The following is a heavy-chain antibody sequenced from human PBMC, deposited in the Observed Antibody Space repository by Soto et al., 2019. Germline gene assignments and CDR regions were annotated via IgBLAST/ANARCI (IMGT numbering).Heavy chain of an antibody. D-gene: IGHD3-22*01. V-gene: IGHV3-72*01. CDR2: ITHKPRSYTT. CDR3: ADVKGVGYYLP. J-gene: IGHJ4*02. CDR1: GFTLGDHY. Sequence: EVQLVESGGDLVQPGGSLRLSCVASGFTLGDHYMDWVRQAPGKGLEWVGRITHKPRSYTTDYAESVKGRFTISRDDSKNTLYLQMNDLAIEDTAIYYCADVKGVGYYLPWGQGTLVTVSS.